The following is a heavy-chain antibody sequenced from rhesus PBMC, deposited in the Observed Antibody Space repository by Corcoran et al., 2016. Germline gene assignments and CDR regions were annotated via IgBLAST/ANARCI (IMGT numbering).Heavy chain of an antibody. CDR1: GFTFSSYV. Sequence: DVQLVESGGGLVKPGGSLRLSCVASGFTFSSYVMHWVRQAPGKGLEWVSVIIESGVTIYYADSVKGRFTISRDNAKNSLFLQMNSLRAEDTAVYYCTRDRPYSSGWYYFDYWGQGVLVTVSS. D-gene: IGHD6-31*01. CDR3: TRDRPYSSGWYYFDY. V-gene: IGHV3S26*01. J-gene: IGHJ4*01. CDR2: IIESGVTI.